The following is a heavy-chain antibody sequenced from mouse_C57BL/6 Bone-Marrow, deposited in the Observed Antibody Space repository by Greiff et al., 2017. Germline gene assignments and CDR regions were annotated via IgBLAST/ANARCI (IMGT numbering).Heavy chain of an antibody. CDR3: ARSIYYDLYYAMDY. CDR1: GYTFTDYY. V-gene: IGHV1-77*01. D-gene: IGHD2-4*01. J-gene: IGHJ4*01. CDR2: IGPGSGST. Sequence: QVPVKQSGAELVKPGASVKISCKASGYTFTDYYINWVKQRPGQGLEWIGKIGPGSGSTYYNEKFTGKATLTADKSSSTAYMQLSSLTSEDSAVYFCARSIYYDLYYAMDYWGQGTSVTVSS.